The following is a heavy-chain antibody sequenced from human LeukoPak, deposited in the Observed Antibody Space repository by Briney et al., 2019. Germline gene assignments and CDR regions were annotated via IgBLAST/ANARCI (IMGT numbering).Heavy chain of an antibody. D-gene: IGHD6-19*01. Sequence: SETLSLTCTASGGSISSDYSRGWIRQPPGKGLEWIGNIYYGGTTYYNSSLKSQVTISVDTSKNQISLKLSSVTASDTSIYYCSSTRLGYSGGWHWGQGTLVTVSS. J-gene: IGHJ4*02. V-gene: IGHV4-39*01. CDR3: SSTRLGYSGGWH. CDR2: IYYGGTT. CDR1: GGSISSDYS.